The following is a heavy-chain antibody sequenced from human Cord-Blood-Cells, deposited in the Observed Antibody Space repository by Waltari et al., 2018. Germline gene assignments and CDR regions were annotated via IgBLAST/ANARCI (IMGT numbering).Heavy chain of an antibody. J-gene: IGHJ6*02. V-gene: IGHV3-30-3*01. CDR1: GFTFSSYA. Sequence: QVQLVESGGGVVQPGRSLRLSCAASGFTFSSYAMHWVRQAPGKGLEWVAVISYDGSNKYYADSGKGRFTISRDNSKNTLYLQMNSLRAEDTAVYYCARDRATGTTYYYYGMDVWGQGTTVTVSS. CDR3: ARDRATGTTYYYYGMDV. CDR2: ISYDGSNK. D-gene: IGHD1-1*01.